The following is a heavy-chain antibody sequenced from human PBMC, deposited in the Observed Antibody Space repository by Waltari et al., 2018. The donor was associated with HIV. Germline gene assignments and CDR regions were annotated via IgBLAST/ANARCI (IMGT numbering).Heavy chain of an antibody. CDR2: ISAYKGDT. CDR3: ARIGCSSSSCYRGWFDP. V-gene: IGHV1-18*01. D-gene: IGHD2-2*01. Sequence: QVQLVQSGAEVKKPGASVMVSCKASGYTITSYGISWVRQAPGQGLEWMGWISAYKGDTNYAQKLQGRVTMTTDTSTSTAYMELRSLRSDDTAVYYCARIGCSSSSCYRGWFDPWGQGTLVTVSS. J-gene: IGHJ5*02. CDR1: GYTITSYG.